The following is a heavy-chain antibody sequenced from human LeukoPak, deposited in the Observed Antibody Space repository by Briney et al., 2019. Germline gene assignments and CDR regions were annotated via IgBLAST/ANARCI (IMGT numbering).Heavy chain of an antibody. Sequence: GGSLRLSCAASGFTLSSYSMNWVRQAPGKGLEWISFIDSSSRTIFYAESVKGRFTISRDNAKNSLFLQMNSLRAEDTAVYYCARRVPNQVITDYFDYWGQGTLVTVSS. CDR3: ARRVPNQVITDYFDY. CDR1: GFTLSSYS. CDR2: IDSSSRTI. J-gene: IGHJ4*02. D-gene: IGHD3-16*01. V-gene: IGHV3-48*04.